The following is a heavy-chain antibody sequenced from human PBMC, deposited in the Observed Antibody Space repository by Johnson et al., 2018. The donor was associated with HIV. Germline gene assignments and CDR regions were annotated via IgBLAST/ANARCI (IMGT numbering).Heavy chain of an antibody. V-gene: IGHV3-30*04. Sequence: QVQLVESGGAVVQPGRSLRLSCAASGFTFSNYAIHWVRQAPGKGLEWVADTSYDGNNKYYADSVKGRCTISRDNAKHSLYLQMKSRRAEDTAVYYCAKPPPITMIVVVTTGDAFDIWGQGTMVTVSS. J-gene: IGHJ3*02. D-gene: IGHD3-22*01. CDR3: AKPPPITMIVVVTTGDAFDI. CDR1: GFTFSNYA. CDR2: TSYDGNNK.